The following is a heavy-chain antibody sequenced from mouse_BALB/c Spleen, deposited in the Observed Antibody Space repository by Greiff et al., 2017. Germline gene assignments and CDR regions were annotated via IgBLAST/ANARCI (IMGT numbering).Heavy chain of an antibody. CDR1: GYSITSDYA. J-gene: IGHJ3*01. D-gene: IGHD1-1*01. V-gene: IGHV3-2*02. CDR2: ISYSGST. Sequence: EVHLVESGPGLVKPSQSLSLTCTVTGYSITSDYAWNWIRQFPGNKLEWMGYISYSGSTSYNPSLKSRISITRDTSKNQFFLQLNSVTTEDTATYYCARYAYGSSPWFAYWGQGTLVTVSA. CDR3: ARYAYGSSPWFAY.